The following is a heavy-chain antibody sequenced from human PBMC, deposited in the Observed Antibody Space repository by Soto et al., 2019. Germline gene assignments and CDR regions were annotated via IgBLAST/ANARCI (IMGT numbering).Heavy chain of an antibody. CDR3: ARDHENGTILYYYGMDV. D-gene: IGHD1-7*01. Sequence: ASVKVSCKASGYTFTSYGISWVRQAPGQGLEWMGWISAYNGNTNYAQKLQGRVTMTTDTSTSKAYMELRSLRSDDTAVYYCARDHENGTILYYYGMDVWGQGTTVTVSS. J-gene: IGHJ6*02. CDR1: GYTFTSYG. V-gene: IGHV1-18*04. CDR2: ISAYNGNT.